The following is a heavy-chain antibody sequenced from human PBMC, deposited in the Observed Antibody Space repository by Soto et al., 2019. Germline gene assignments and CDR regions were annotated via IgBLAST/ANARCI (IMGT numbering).Heavy chain of an antibody. CDR2: IYYSGST. V-gene: IGHV4-59*01. CDR1: GGSIISYY. J-gene: IGHJ3*02. Sequence: SETLSLTCTVSGGSIISYYWSWIRQPPGKGLEWIGYIYYSGSTNYNPSLKSRVTISVDTSKNQFSLKLSSVTAADTAVYYCARVPQWLLLPDAFDIWGQGTMVTVSS. D-gene: IGHD3-22*01. CDR3: ARVPQWLLLPDAFDI.